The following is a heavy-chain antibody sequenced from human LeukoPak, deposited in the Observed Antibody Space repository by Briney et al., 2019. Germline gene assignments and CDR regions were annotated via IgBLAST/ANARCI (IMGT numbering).Heavy chain of an antibody. J-gene: IGHJ4*02. CDR1: GGLISISTYY. V-gene: IGHV4-39*07. CDR2: IYYSGTT. D-gene: IGHD3-3*01. CDR3: ARGRYLFFV. Sequence: SETLSLTCTVSGGLISISTYYWGWIRQPPGKGLEWIGSIYYSGTTHYNPSLESRVTIAVDTSKNQFSLKLISVTAADTAVYYCARGRYLFFVWGQGTLVTVSS.